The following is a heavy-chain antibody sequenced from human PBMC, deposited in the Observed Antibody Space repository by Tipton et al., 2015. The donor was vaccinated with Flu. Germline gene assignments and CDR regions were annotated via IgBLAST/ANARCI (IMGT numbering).Heavy chain of an antibody. CDR2: INQGGGEN. Sequence: SLRLSCVASGFTFSSYSMNWVRQAPGKGLEWVANINQGGGENSYVESVKGRFTISRDDAKNSLYLQMNSLRTEDTAVYYCASLWGSGSYSRYAFDFWGQGTMVTVSS. D-gene: IGHD1-26*01. CDR3: ASLWGSGSYSRYAFDF. J-gene: IGHJ3*01. CDR1: GFTFSSYS. V-gene: IGHV3-7*01.